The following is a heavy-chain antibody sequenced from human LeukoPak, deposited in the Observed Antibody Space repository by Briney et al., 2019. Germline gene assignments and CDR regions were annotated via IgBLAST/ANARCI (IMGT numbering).Heavy chain of an antibody. CDR2: ISGSGGST. D-gene: IGHD1-1*01. CDR3: AKDSGRPHDAFDI. Sequence: GGSLRLSCAAPGFTFSSYAMSWVRQAPGKGLEWVSAISGSGGSTYYADSVKGRFTISRDNSKNTLYLQMNSLRAEDTAVYYCAKDSGRPHDAFDIWGQGTMVTVSS. V-gene: IGHV3-23*01. J-gene: IGHJ3*02. CDR1: GFTFSSYA.